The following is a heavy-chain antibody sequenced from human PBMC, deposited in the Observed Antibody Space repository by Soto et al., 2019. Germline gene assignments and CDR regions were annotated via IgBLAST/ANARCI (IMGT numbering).Heavy chain of an antibody. V-gene: IGHV4-31*03. CDR3: ARATSGSGSYSDY. Sequence: PSETLSLTCTVSGDSISSGGFFWSWIRQHPGKGLEWIGCIYYSGSTYYNPSLKSRVTISVDTSKNQFSLKLNSVTAADTAVYYCARATSGSGSYSDYWGQGTLVTVSS. CDR1: GDSISSGGFF. J-gene: IGHJ4*02. CDR2: IYYSGST. D-gene: IGHD3-10*01.